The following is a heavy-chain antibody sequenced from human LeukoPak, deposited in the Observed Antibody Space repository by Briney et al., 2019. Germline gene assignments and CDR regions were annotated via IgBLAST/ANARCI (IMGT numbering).Heavy chain of an antibody. V-gene: IGHV1-8*02. CDR3: ARSLYSSSWYYCYYGMDV. D-gene: IGHD6-13*01. CDR2: MNPNSGNT. CDR1: GGTFTSYA. J-gene: IGHJ6*02. Sequence: ASVKVSCKASGGTFTSYAISWVRHAPGQGLEWMGWMNPNSGNTGYAQKFQGRVTMTRNTSISTAYMELSSLRSEDTAVYYCARSLYSSSWYYCYYGMDVWGQGTTVTVSS.